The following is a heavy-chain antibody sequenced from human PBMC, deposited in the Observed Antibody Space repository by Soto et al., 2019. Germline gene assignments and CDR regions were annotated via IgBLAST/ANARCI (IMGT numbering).Heavy chain of an antibody. CDR2: ISAYNGNT. Sequence: ASVKVSCKASGYTFTSYCISWVRQAPGQGLEWMGWISAYNGNTNYAQKLQGRVTMTTDTSTSTAYMELRSLRSDDTAVYYCARPRRYCSSTSCYDNWFDPWGQGTLVTVSS. V-gene: IGHV1-18*04. CDR3: ARPRRYCSSTSCYDNWFDP. CDR1: GYTFTSYC. J-gene: IGHJ5*02. D-gene: IGHD2-2*01.